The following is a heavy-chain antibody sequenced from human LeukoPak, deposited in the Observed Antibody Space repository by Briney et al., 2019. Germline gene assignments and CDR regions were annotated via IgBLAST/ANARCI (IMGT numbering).Heavy chain of an antibody. J-gene: IGHJ4*02. CDR3: ARHNQGSPDY. Sequence: TGGSLRLSCVASGFIFSYYDMDWVRQAPGKWLEWISYISSSRSIMYYADSVLGRFTVSRGNAENTLYLQMNSLRGDDTAVYYCARHNQGSPDYWGQGTLVTVSS. CDR1: GFIFSYYD. V-gene: IGHV3-48*01. CDR2: ISSSRSIM.